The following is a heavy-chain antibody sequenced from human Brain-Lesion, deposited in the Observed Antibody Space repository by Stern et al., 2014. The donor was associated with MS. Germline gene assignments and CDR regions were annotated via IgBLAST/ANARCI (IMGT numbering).Heavy chain of an antibody. V-gene: IGHV4-61*02. CDR1: GGSISSGGYY. Sequence: QVQLVQSGPGLVKPSQTLSLSCTVSGGSISSGGYYWSWIRQPAGKGLEWIGRIFNSGSTSYNPSLKSRVTISIDTSHNQCSQRVNSMTAADTAVYYCARGRVVPGFQYYATDVWGQGTTVIVSS. D-gene: IGHD2-2*01. CDR2: IFNSGST. CDR3: ARGRVVPGFQYYATDV. J-gene: IGHJ6*02.